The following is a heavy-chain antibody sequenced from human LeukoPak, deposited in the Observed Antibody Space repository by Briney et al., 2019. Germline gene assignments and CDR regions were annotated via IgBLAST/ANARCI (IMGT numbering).Heavy chain of an antibody. CDR2: NNGDGSTT. CDR3: ARDPRNVGLAP. V-gene: IGHV3-74*01. J-gene: IGHJ5*02. CDR1: GFSLSGYW. D-gene: IGHD2-15*01. Sequence: GGSLRLSCVASGFSLSGYWMYWVRQAPGKGLMYISRNNGDGSTTNYADVVKGRFTMSRDNVKNTLYLRMNSLRVEDTAVYYCARDPRNVGLAPWGQGTPVTVSS.